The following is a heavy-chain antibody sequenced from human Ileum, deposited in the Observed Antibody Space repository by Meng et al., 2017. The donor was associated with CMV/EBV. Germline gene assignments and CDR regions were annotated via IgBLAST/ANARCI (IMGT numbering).Heavy chain of an antibody. J-gene: IGHJ4*02. CDR2: IYWDDDK. CDR3: VHRRDYSGNWNGGSVDF. V-gene: IGHV2-5*02. CDR1: FSLPSRPVG. D-gene: IGHD1-1*01. Sequence: FSLPSRPVGVGWFRQPTGKALEWLAFIYWDDDKRYSPSLKSRLTITKDAPKNQVVLTMTNMGPADTATYHCVHRRDYSGNWNGGSVDFWGQGALVTVSS.